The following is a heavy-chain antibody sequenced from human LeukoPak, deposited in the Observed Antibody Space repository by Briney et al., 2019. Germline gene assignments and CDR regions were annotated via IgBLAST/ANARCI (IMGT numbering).Heavy chain of an antibody. D-gene: IGHD1-26*01. J-gene: IGHJ4*02. CDR1: GGSISGTPYY. V-gene: IGHV4-39*01. CDR3: ARGLGGTMDY. CDR2: LSYRGIT. Sequence: KPSETLSLTCTVSGGSISGTPYYWGWVRQAPGQGLEWIGSLSYRGITYDNPSLKSRLSISVDTSRNQLTLTLTSVTAADTARYYCARGLGGTMDYWGPGSQVTVSS.